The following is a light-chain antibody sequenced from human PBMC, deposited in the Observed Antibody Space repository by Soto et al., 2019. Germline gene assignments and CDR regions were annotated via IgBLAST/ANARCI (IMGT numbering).Light chain of an antibody. CDR1: SSNIGAGYD. CDR2: GNG. Sequence: QSVLTQPPSVSGAPGQRVTISCTGSSSNIGAGYDVHWYQQLPGKAPKLLIYGNGNRPSGVPDRFSGSKSGTSASLAITGLQAEDEADYYCQSYDSSLSGSEVFGTGTKVTVL. CDR3: QSYDSSLSGSEV. J-gene: IGLJ1*01. V-gene: IGLV1-40*01.